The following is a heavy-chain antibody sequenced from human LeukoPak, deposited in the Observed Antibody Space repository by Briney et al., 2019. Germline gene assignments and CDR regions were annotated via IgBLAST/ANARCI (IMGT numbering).Heavy chain of an antibody. CDR2: MSSDGSTK. Sequence: GRSLRLSCAASGFTFSSCGMHWVRQAPGKGLEWVAAMSSDGSTKYYADSVKGRFTISSDNSKNTLYLQMHSLRPEDTAMYYCARDPDFSTFLQGDYWGQGTQVTVSS. CDR3: ARDPDFSTFLQGDY. CDR1: GFTFSSCG. V-gene: IGHV3-30*19. J-gene: IGHJ4*02. D-gene: IGHD2-2*01.